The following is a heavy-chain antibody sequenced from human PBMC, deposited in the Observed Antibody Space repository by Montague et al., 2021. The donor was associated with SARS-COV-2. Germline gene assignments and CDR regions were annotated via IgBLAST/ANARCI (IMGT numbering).Heavy chain of an antibody. Sequence: SETLSLTCSVSGVSVINNINYWAWIRQPPGKGLEWIGSIYSSGGTYAXXXLSSRLTISVDTSNSQFPLTLSSVTAADTAMYYCARHANYSDSRSFVLWGQGAQVTVSS. CDR3: ARHANYSDSRSFVL. D-gene: IGHD3-22*01. J-gene: IGHJ4*02. CDR1: GVSVINNINY. V-gene: IGHV4-39*01. CDR2: IYSSGGT.